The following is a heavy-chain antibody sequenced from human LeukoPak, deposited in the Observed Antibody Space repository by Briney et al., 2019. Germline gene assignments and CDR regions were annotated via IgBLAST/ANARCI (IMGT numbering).Heavy chain of an antibody. J-gene: IGHJ4*02. Sequence: QPGGSLRLSCAASGFTFSSYWMSWVRQAPGKGLEWVANIKQDGGQIYYLESVKGRFTVSRDNAKNSLYLQMNSLRAEDTAVYYCARDGNSSGWYGDPVNYWGQGTLDTVSS. V-gene: IGHV3-7*01. D-gene: IGHD6-19*01. CDR1: GFTFSSYW. CDR3: ARDGNSSGWYGDPVNY. CDR2: IKQDGGQI.